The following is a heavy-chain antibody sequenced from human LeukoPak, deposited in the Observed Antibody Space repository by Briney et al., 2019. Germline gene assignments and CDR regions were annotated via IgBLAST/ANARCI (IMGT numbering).Heavy chain of an antibody. D-gene: IGHD4-17*01. V-gene: IGHV3-21*01. CDR2: ISSSSSYI. Sequence: PGGSLRLSCAASGFTFSSYSMNWVRQAPGKGLEWVSSISSSSSYIYYADSVKGRFTISRDNAKNSLYLQMNSLRAEDTAVYYCARARADDYGDYVDAFDIWGQGTMVTVSS. CDR1: GFTFSSYS. CDR3: ARARADDYGDYVDAFDI. J-gene: IGHJ3*02.